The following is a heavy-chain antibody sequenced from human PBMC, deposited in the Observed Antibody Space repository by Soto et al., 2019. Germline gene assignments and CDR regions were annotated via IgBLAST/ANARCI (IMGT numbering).Heavy chain of an antibody. J-gene: IGHJ4*02. V-gene: IGHV4-39*07. CDR2: IYYSGAA. CDR1: GGSISGSRYY. Sequence: SETLSLTCTVSGGSISGSRYYWGWIRQPPGKGLEWIGTIYYSGAAYYKPSLKSQVNKSVDTSRNQLSLKLRSVTPADTAVYYCARDSGYGDPFDYWGQGTLVTVSS. D-gene: IGHD4-17*01. CDR3: ARDSGYGDPFDY.